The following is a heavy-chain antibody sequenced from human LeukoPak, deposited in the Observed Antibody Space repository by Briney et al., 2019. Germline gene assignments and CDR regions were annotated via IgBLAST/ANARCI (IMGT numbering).Heavy chain of an antibody. V-gene: IGHV1-69*05. J-gene: IGHJ6*03. CDR1: GGTFSSYA. Sequence: SVKVSCKASGGTFSSYAISWVRQAPGQGLEWMGGIIPIFGTANYAQKFQGRVTITTDESTSTAYMELSGLRSEDTAVYYCATDIQPSPSYYYYMDVWGKGTTVTVSS. CDR3: ATDIQPSPSYYYYMDV. D-gene: IGHD5-12*01. CDR2: IIPIFGTA.